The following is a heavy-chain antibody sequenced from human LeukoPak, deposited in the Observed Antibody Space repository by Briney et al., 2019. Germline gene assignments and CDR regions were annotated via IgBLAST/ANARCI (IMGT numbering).Heavy chain of an antibody. J-gene: IGHJ5*02. D-gene: IGHD6-13*01. CDR2: IYTSGST. CDR1: GGSISSYY. CDR3: ARESVAVGTRWFDP. Sequence: TTSETLSLTCTVSGGSISSYYWSWIRQPAGKGLEWIGRIYTSGSTNYNPPLETRVTMSIDTSKNQFSLNLSSVTAADTAVYYCARESVAVGTRWFDPWGQGTLVTVSS. V-gene: IGHV4-4*07.